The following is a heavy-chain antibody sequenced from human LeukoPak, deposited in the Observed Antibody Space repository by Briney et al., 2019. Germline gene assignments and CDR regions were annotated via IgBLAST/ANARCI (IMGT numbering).Heavy chain of an antibody. V-gene: IGHV4-39*07. CDR2: IYSSGST. CDR3: ARGDYSSGWHLDY. D-gene: IGHD6-19*01. Sequence: SETLSLTCTVSGASISGSGYYWGWIRQPPGKGLEWIGSIYSSGSTYYNASLQSRVTISIETSKNQISLRLNSVTAADTAVYYCARGDYSSGWHLDYWGQGILVTVSS. J-gene: IGHJ4*02. CDR1: GASISGSGYY.